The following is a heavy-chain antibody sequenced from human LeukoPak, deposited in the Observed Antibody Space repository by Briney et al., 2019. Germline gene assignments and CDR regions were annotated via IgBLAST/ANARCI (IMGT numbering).Heavy chain of an antibody. CDR2: IGGTGVRT. J-gene: IGHJ4*02. CDR3: ARAEGYGGELDS. Sequence: GGSLRLSCASSGFTFSSYAMSWVRQAPGKGLEWVSTIGGTGVRTYYADSVKGRFTISRENSKNRLYLQMNSLRAEDTAVYYCARAEGYGGELDSWGQGTLVTVSS. V-gene: IGHV3-23*01. D-gene: IGHD4-23*01. CDR1: GFTFSSYA.